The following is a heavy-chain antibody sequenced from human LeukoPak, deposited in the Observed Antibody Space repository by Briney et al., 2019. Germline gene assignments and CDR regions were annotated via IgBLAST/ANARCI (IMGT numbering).Heavy chain of an antibody. V-gene: IGHV3-7*03. CDR2: IKQGGRKE. Sequence: PGGSLRLTCVGSGFSFSSFAMSWVRQAPGKGLEWVANIKQGGRKEKYVSYVKGRFAISRDDSKSTLYIQMDSLSGDDAAVYYCARDNGGWFDTWGRGTLVTVSS. CDR3: ARDNGGWFDT. J-gene: IGHJ5*02. CDR1: GFSFSSFA. D-gene: IGHD3-10*01.